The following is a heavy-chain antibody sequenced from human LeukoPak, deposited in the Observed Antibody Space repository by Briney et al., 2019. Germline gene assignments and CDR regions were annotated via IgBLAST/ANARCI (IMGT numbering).Heavy chain of an antibody. D-gene: IGHD4-17*01. CDR1: GGSISSYY. Sequence: SETLSLTCTVSGGSISSYYWSWIRQPPGKGLEWIGYIYYSGSTNYNPSLKSRVTISVDTSKNQFSLKLSSVTAADTAVYYCARDYGDYTVTFDYWGQGTLVTVSS. V-gene: IGHV4-59*12. CDR3: ARDYGDYTVTFDY. J-gene: IGHJ4*02. CDR2: IYYSGST.